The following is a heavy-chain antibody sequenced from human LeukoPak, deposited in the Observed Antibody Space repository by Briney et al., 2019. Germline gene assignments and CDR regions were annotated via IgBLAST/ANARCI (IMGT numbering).Heavy chain of an antibody. CDR2: MNPNSGNT. CDR1: GYTFTSYG. Sequence: GASVKVSCKASGYTFTSYGISWVRQAPGQGLEWMGWMNPNSGNTGYAQKFQGRVTITRNTSISTAYMELSSLRSEDTAVYYCARVGYSYGTTYHYWGQGTLVTVSS. V-gene: IGHV1-8*03. D-gene: IGHD5-18*01. CDR3: ARVGYSYGTTYHY. J-gene: IGHJ4*02.